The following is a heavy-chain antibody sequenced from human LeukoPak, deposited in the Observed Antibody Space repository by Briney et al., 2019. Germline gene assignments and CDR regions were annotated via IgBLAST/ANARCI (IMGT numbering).Heavy chain of an antibody. CDR1: GFMFSSYA. D-gene: IGHD6-19*01. CDR3: AKETMAVGGTRDS. CDR2: IDNSGDYT. Sequence: PGGSLRLSCGTSGFMFSSYAMSWVRQSPGKGLEWVSAIDNSGDYTYYADSLKGRFTISRDNSKNTLYLQMNSLRAEDTALYYCAKETMAVGGTRDSWGQGTLVIVSS. J-gene: IGHJ4*02. V-gene: IGHV3-23*01.